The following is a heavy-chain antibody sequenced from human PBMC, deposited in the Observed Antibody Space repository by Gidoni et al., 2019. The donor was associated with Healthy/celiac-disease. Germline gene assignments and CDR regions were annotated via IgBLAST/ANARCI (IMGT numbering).Heavy chain of an antibody. CDR2: INHSGST. CDR1: GGSFSGYY. J-gene: IGHJ5*02. CDR3: ARGRGWEKGGWFDP. Sequence: QVQLQQWCAGLLKPSETLSLTCAVYGGSFSGYYWSWIRQPPGKGLEWIGEINHSGSTNYNPSLKSRVTISVDTSKNQFSLKLSSVTAADTAVYYCARGRGWEKGGWFDPWGQGTLVTVSS. D-gene: IGHD1-26*01. V-gene: IGHV4-34*01.